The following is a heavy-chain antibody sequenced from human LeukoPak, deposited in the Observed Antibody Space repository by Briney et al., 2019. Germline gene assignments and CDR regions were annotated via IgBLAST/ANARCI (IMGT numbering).Heavy chain of an antibody. CDR1: GDSVSSNRAA. J-gene: IGHJ4*02. D-gene: IGHD1-1*01. V-gene: IGHV6-1*01. Sequence: SQTLSLTCAISGDSVSSNRAAWNWLRQSPSRGFEWLGRTYYRSKWYNEYAVSVKCRITIHPHTSKNQFSLQLNSVTPEDTAVYYWARSGGTGTLDYWGQRTLVTVSS. CDR3: ARSGGTGTLDY. CDR2: TYYRSKWYN.